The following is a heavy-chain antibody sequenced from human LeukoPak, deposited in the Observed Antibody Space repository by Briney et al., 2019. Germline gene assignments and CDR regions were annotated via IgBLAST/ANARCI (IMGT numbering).Heavy chain of an antibody. J-gene: IGHJ5*02. CDR2: INAGNGNT. D-gene: IGHD2-2*01. CDR3: ARGYCSSTSCYYWFDP. CDR1: GYTFTSYA. V-gene: IGHV1-3*01. Sequence: GASVKVSCKASGYTFTSYAMHWVCQAPGQRLEWMGGINAGNGNTIYSQKFQGRVTITRDTSASTAYMELSSLRSEDTAVYYCARGYCSSTSCYYWFDPWGQGTLVTVSS.